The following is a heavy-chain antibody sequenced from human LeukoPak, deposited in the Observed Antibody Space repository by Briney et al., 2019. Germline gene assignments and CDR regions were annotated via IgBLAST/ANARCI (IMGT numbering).Heavy chain of an antibody. J-gene: IGHJ5*02. CDR1: GFTFSGYW. Sequence: GGSLRLSCAASGFTFSGYWMTWVRQAPGKGLEWVANLRPDGSDKYYADSVKGRFTISRDNAKNSLYLQMNGLRAGDTAIYYRARDAYDDASESWGQGTLVTVSS. V-gene: IGHV3-7*01. D-gene: IGHD3-3*01. CDR3: ARDAYDDASES. CDR2: LRPDGSDK.